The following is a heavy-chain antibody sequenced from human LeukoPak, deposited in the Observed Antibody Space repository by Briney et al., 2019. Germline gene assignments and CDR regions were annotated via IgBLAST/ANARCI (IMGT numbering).Heavy chain of an antibody. CDR3: ARDSNYDFWSGTWDY. CDR1: GYTFTGYY. D-gene: IGHD3-3*01. J-gene: IGHJ4*02. Sequence: GASVKVSCKASGYTFTGYYMHWVRQAPGQGLEWMGWINPNSGGTNYAQKFQGRVTMTRDTSISTAYMELSRLRSDDTAVYYCARDSNYDFWSGTWDYWGQGTLVTVSS. CDR2: INPNSGGT. V-gene: IGHV1-2*02.